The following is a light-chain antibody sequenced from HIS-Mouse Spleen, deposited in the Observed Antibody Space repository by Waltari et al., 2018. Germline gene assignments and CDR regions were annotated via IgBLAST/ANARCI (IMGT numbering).Light chain of an antibody. J-gene: IGLJ2*01. CDR1: ALPKKY. Sequence: SYELTQPPSVSVSPGQTARITCSGDALPKKYAYWYQQKSGQAPVLVIYEDSKRPSGNPERFSGSSSGTMDTLTISGAKVEDEADYYCYSTDSSGNHRVFGGGTKLTVL. CDR2: EDS. CDR3: YSTDSSGNHRV. V-gene: IGLV3-10*01.